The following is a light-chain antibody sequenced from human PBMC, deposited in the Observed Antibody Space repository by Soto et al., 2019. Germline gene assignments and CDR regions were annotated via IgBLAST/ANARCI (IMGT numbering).Light chain of an antibody. CDR1: QSVDIY. CDR2: DAS. V-gene: IGKV3-11*01. J-gene: IGKJ4*01. Sequence: EVVLTQSPATLSLSPGERATLSCRTSQSVDIYLAWYQQKPGQAPRLLIYDASNRATGIPARFSGSGSGTDFTLTISSLEPEDLAVYYCQQRKYWPPLTFGGGTRVEIK. CDR3: QQRKYWPPLT.